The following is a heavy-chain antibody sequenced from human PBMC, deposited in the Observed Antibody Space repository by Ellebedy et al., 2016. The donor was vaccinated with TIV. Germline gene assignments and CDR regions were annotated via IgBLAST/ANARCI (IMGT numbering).Heavy chain of an antibody. CDR2: IYTSGST. CDR3: ARDQHGSGSYRGYGMDV. J-gene: IGHJ6*02. V-gene: IGHV4-4*07. Sequence: SETLSLTCAVYGGSFSGYYWSWIRQPAGKGLEWIGRIYTSGSTNYNPSLKSRVTMSVDTSKNQFSLKMSSVTAADTAVYYCARDQHGSGSYRGYGMDVWGQGTTVTVFS. CDR1: GGSFSGYY. D-gene: IGHD3-10*01.